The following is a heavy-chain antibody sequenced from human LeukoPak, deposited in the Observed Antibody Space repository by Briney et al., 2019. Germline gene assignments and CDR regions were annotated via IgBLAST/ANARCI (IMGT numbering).Heavy chain of an antibody. CDR1: GFTFSRYW. CDR2: IKQDGREK. Sequence: PGGSLRLSCAVSGFTFSRYWMTWVRQAPGGGLEWVANIKQDGREKNYVDSVKGRFTISRDNAKISLYLQMNSLRGDDTAVYYCARASTVATGWLDSWGQGTLVTVSS. D-gene: IGHD4-17*01. J-gene: IGHJ5*01. CDR3: ARASTVATGWLDS. V-gene: IGHV3-7*01.